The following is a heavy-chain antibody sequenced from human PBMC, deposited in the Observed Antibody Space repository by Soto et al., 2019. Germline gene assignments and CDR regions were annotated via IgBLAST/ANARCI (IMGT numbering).Heavy chain of an antibody. D-gene: IGHD3-22*01. CDR1: GYSFTSYW. CDR3: ARQYYYDSSGYYYGMDV. J-gene: IGHJ6*02. V-gene: IGHV5-51*01. CDR2: IYPGDSDT. Sequence: GESLKISCKGPGYSFTSYWIGWVRQMPGKGLEWMGIIYPGDSDTRYSPSFQGQVTISADKSISTAYLQWSSLKASDTAMYYCARQYYYDSSGYYYGMDVWGQGTTVTVSS.